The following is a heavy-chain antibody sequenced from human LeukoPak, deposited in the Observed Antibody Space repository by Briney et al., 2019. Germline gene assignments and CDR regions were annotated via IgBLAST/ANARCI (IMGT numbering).Heavy chain of an antibody. CDR3: ANGKYSGSYYVFDY. D-gene: IGHD1-26*01. CDR2: MNPNSGNT. CDR1: GYTFTSYD. V-gene: IGHV1-8*03. J-gene: IGHJ4*02. Sequence: ASVKVSCKASGYTFTSYDINWVRQATGQGLEWMGWMNPNSGNTGYAQKFQGRVTITRNTSISTAYMELSSLRSEDTAVYYCANGKYSGSYYVFDYWGQGTLVTVSS.